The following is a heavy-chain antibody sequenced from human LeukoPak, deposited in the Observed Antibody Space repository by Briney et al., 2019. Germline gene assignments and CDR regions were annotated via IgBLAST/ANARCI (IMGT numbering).Heavy chain of an antibody. D-gene: IGHD6-13*01. Sequence: GGSRRLSCAASGFSLSNYGMHWVRQSQGKGLEWVAVISFDGSIEYYADSVKGRFTISRDDSTNTLYLQMNSLRPEDTALYYCAKDLQHLVRTLSFDYWGQGTLVTVSS. CDR2: ISFDGSIE. J-gene: IGHJ4*02. CDR3: AKDLQHLVRTLSFDY. V-gene: IGHV3-30*18. CDR1: GFSLSNYG.